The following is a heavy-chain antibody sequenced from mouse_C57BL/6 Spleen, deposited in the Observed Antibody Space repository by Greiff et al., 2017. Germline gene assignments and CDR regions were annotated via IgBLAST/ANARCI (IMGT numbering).Heavy chain of an antibody. CDR2: INPSNGGT. D-gene: IGHD3-1*01. V-gene: IGHV1-53*01. Sequence: QVQLQQPGTELVKPGASVKLSCTASGYTFTNYWMHWVKQRPGQGLEWIGKINPSNGGTNYNEKVKSKATLTVDKSSSTAYMQLSSLTSEDSAVYYCGGSLFAYWGQGTLVTVSA. CDR3: GGSLFAY. J-gene: IGHJ3*01. CDR1: GYTFTNYW.